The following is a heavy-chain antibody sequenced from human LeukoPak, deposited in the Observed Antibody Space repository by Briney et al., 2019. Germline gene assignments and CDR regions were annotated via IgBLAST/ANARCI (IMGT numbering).Heavy chain of an antibody. Sequence: GVSVKASSKASVYTFTAYYMHWVRQAPGQGLEWMGWINPNSGGTIYAQKFKGRVTMTRDTSNSRAYMELSRLRSDDTAVYYCARDHSSHDYGDYWGQGTLVTVSS. CDR2: INPNSGGT. D-gene: IGHD4-17*01. V-gene: IGHV1-2*02. J-gene: IGHJ4*02. CDR1: VYTFTAYY. CDR3: ARDHSSHDYGDY.